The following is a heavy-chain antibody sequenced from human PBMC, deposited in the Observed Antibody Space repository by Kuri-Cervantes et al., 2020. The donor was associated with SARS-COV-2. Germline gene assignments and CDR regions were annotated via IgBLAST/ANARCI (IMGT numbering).Heavy chain of an antibody. J-gene: IGHJ5*02. V-gene: IGHV4-34*01. CDR3: ARGLWAPFRTPRTDYFDP. CDR1: GGSFSGYY. Sequence: GSLRLSCAVYGGSFSGYYWSWIRQPPGKGLEWIGEINHSGSTNYNPSLKSRVTTSVDTSKNQFSLKLSSVTAADTAVYYCARGLWAPFRTPRTDYFDPWGQGTLVTVSS. CDR2: INHSGST. D-gene: IGHD3-10*01.